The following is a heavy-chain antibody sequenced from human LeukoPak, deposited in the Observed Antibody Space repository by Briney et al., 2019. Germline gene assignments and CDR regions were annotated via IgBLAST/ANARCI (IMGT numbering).Heavy chain of an antibody. V-gene: IGHV4-61*08. Sequence: SETLSLTCTVSGGSVSSEGYYWSWIRQPPGKGLEWIGYIYYSGSTNYNPSLKSRVTISVDTSKNQFSLKLSSVTAADTAVYYCARDPGLPYRGYSGYGEFDPWGQGTLVTVSS. CDR3: ARDPGLPYRGYSGYGEFDP. CDR1: GGSVSSEGYY. CDR2: IYYSGST. J-gene: IGHJ5*02. D-gene: IGHD5-12*01.